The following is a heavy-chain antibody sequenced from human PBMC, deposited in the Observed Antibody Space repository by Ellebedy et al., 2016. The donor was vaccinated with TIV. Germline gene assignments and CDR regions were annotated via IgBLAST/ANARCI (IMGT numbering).Heavy chain of an antibody. V-gene: IGHV3-7*01. D-gene: IGHD2-15*01. Sequence: GGSLRLSXAASGFTFSMHWMSWVRQAPGKGLEGVANIKQDGSDTYYVDSVKGRFTISRDNAKNSLFLQMNSLRAEDTAVYYCVRGGGSLDFWGPGTLVTVSS. CDR2: IKQDGSDT. J-gene: IGHJ4*02. CDR1: GFTFSMHW. CDR3: VRGGGSLDF.